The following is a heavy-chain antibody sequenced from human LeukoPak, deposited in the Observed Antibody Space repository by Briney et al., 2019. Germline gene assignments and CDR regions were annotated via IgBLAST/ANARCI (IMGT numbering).Heavy chain of an antibody. CDR1: GGSISSGGYY. CDR3: ARVGDSSGYSIDY. D-gene: IGHD3-22*01. Sequence: SQTLSLTCTVSGGSISSGGYYWSWIRQHPGKGLEWIGYIYYSGSTYYNPSLKSRVTISVDTPKNQFSLKLSSVTAADTAVYYCARVGDSSGYSIDYWGQGTLVTVSS. J-gene: IGHJ4*02. V-gene: IGHV4-31*03. CDR2: IYYSGST.